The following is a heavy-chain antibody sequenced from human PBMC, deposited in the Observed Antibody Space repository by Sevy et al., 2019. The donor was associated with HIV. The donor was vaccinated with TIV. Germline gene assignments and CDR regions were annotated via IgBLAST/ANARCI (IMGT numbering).Heavy chain of an antibody. CDR1: EISFSDYY. J-gene: IGHJ4*02. D-gene: IGHD1-1*01. Sequence: GGSLRLSCAASEISFSDYYMSWIRQTPGKGLEWISYISSGGSIIYYADSVKGRFTISRDNAMNSLYLQMNSLRAEDTAVYYCTRVRYNYGSYYFDYWGQGTLVTVSS. V-gene: IGHV3-11*01. CDR2: ISSGGSII. CDR3: TRVRYNYGSYYFDY.